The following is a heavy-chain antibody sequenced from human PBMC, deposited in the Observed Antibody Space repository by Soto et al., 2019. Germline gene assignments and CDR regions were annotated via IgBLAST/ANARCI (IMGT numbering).Heavy chain of an antibody. CDR1: GFTFSSYS. CDR2: ISSSSSYI. J-gene: IGHJ4*02. D-gene: IGHD5-18*01. Sequence: EVQLVESGGGLVKPGGSLRLSCAASGFTFSSYSMNWVRQAPGKGLEWVSSISSSSSYIYYGDSVKGRFTISRDNAKNSLYLQMNSLRAEDTAVYYCASGGYKTALFFWGQGTLVTVSS. V-gene: IGHV3-21*01. CDR3: ASGGYKTALFF.